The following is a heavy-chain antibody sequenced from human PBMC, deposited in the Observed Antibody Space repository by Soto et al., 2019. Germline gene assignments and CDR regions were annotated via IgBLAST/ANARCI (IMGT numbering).Heavy chain of an antibody. CDR2: IYHSGST. J-gene: IGHJ6*03. CDR1: SGSISSSNW. Sequence: SETLSLTCAVSSGSISSSNWWSWVRQPPGKGLEWIGEIYHSGSTNYNPSLKSRVTISVDKSKNQFSLKLSSVTAADTAVYYCARNGLGSGSYWAGPNYYYMDVWGKGTTVTVSS. V-gene: IGHV4-4*02. D-gene: IGHD3-10*01. CDR3: ARNGLGSGSYWAGPNYYYMDV.